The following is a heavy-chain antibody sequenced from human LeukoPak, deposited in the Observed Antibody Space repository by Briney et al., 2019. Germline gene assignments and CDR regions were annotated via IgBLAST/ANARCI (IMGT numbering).Heavy chain of an antibody. CDR3: AGSPGIAAAGRASYFQH. J-gene: IGHJ1*01. D-gene: IGHD6-13*01. V-gene: IGHV4-4*07. CDR1: GGSISSYY. CDR2: IYTSGST. Sequence: TSETLSLTCTVSGGSISSYYWSWIRQPAGKGLEWIGRIYTSGSTNYNPSLKSRVTMSVDTSKNQFSLRLSSVTAADTAVYYCAGSPGIAAAGRASYFQHWGQGTLVTVSS.